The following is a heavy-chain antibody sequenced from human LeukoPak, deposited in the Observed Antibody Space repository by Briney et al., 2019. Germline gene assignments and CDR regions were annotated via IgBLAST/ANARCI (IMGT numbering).Heavy chain of an antibody. J-gene: IGHJ4*02. V-gene: IGHV4-34*01. Sequence: SETLSLTCAVYGGSFSGYYWSWIRQPPGKGLEWIGEINHSGSTNYNASLKSRVTISVDTSKNQFSLKLSSVTAADTAVYYCARGRGYVWGSYRNFDYWGQGTLVTVSS. CDR1: GGSFSGYY. D-gene: IGHD3-16*02. CDR3: ARGRGYVWGSYRNFDY. CDR2: INHSGST.